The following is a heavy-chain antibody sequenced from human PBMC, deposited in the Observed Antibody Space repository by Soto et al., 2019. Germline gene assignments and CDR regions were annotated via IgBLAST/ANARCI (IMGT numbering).Heavy chain of an antibody. Sequence: QVQLQESGPGLVKPSETLSLTCTVSRGSIISYYWSWIRQPPGKGLEWIGYIYYSGSTNYNPSLKSRVTISVDTSKNQSSLKLSSVTAADTAVYYCARHGGRHGYKYVDYWGQGTLVTVSS. CDR1: RGSIISYY. J-gene: IGHJ4*02. D-gene: IGHD5-12*01. V-gene: IGHV4-59*08. CDR3: ARHGGRHGYKYVDY. CDR2: IYYSGST.